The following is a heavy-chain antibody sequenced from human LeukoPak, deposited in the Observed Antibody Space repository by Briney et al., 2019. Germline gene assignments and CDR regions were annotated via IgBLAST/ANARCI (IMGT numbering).Heavy chain of an antibody. D-gene: IGHD5-24*01. V-gene: IGHV1-69*13. Sequence: ASVKVSCKASGGTFSSYAIGWVRQAPGQGLEWMGGIIPIFGTANYAQKFQGRVTITADESTSTAYMELSSLRSEDTAVYYCAGVGRWLNKYYFDYWGQGTLVTVSS. CDR2: IIPIFGTA. CDR3: AGVGRWLNKYYFDY. CDR1: GGTFSSYA. J-gene: IGHJ4*02.